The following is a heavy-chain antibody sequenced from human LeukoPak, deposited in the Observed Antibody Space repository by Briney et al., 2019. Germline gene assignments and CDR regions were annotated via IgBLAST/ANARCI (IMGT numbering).Heavy chain of an antibody. J-gene: IGHJ6*03. D-gene: IGHD3-10*01. V-gene: IGHV3-9*01. CDR1: GFTFSSYD. CDR3: AKGYGSGSPYYMDV. CDR2: ISWNSGSI. Sequence: PGGSLRLSCAASGFTFSSYDMHWVRQATGKGLEWVSGISWNSGSIGYADSVKGRFTISRDNAKNSLYLQMNSLRAEDTALYYCAKGYGSGSPYYMDVWGKGTTVTVSS.